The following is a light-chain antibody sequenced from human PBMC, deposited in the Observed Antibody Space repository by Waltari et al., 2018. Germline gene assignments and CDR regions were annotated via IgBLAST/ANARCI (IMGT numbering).Light chain of an antibody. V-gene: IGLV2-14*01. Sequence: QSALPQPASVSGSPGQSITISCTGTSSAVGGYNYVSWYQQHPGKAPKLMIYDVSKRPSGVSNRFSGSKSGNTASLTISGLQAEDEADYYCSSYTSSSRVFGTGTKVTVL. CDR3: SSYTSSSRV. J-gene: IGLJ1*01. CDR2: DVS. CDR1: SSAVGGYNY.